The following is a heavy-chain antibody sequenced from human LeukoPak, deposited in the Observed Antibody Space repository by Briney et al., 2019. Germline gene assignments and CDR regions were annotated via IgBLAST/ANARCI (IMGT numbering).Heavy chain of an antibody. CDR1: GYTFSTYG. D-gene: IGHD1-14*01. CDR3: ARDNGYKSVDY. J-gene: IGHJ4*02. Sequence: ATVKVSCKASGYTFSTYGISWLRPAPGQGRWWMGWISASNGNTNYAQKFQGRVTMTTDTSTSTLYMEVRSLRSDDTAVYYCARDNGYKSVDYWGQGTLVTVSS. CDR2: ISASNGNT. V-gene: IGHV1-18*01.